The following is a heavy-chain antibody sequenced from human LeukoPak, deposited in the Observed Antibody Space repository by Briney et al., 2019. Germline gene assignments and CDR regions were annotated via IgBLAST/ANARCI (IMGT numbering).Heavy chain of an antibody. J-gene: IGHJ4*02. D-gene: IGHD2-15*01. CDR1: GGSISSSNW. CDR3: ARDDCSGGSCYSLNY. V-gene: IGHV4-4*02. Sequence: KTSGTLSLTCAVSGGSISSSNWWSWVRPPPGKGLEWIGEIYHSGSTTYNPSLKSRVTISLDKSKNQFSLKLSSVTAADTAVYYCARDDCSGGSCYSLNYWGQGTLVTVSS. CDR2: IYHSGST.